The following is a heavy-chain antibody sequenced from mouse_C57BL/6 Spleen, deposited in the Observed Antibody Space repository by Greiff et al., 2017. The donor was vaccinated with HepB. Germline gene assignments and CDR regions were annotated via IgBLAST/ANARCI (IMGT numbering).Heavy chain of an antibody. CDR1: GYTFTSYG. D-gene: IGHD1-1*01. J-gene: IGHJ2*01. CDR3: ARLGVTTVVARDYFDY. CDR2: IYPRSGNT. Sequence: VQLQESGAELARPGASVKLSCKASGYTFTSYGISWVKQRTGQGLEWIGEIYPRSGNTYYNEKFKGKATLTADKSSSTAYMELRSLTSEDSAVYFCARLGVTTVVARDYFDYWGQGTTLTVSS. V-gene: IGHV1-81*01.